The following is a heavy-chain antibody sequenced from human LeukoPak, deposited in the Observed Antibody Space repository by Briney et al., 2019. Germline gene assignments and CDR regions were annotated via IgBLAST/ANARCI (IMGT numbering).Heavy chain of an antibody. J-gene: IGHJ6*02. CDR2: ISGSGGST. CDR1: GFTFSSYT. Sequence: PGGSLRPSCAASGFTFSSYTMHWVRQAPGKGLEWVSAISGSGGSTYYADSVKGRFTISRDNSKNTLYLQMNSLRAEDTAVYYCAKDSGSGSYYLSGYYYYGMDVWGQGTTVTVSS. V-gene: IGHV3-23*01. CDR3: AKDSGSGSYYLSGYYYYGMDV. D-gene: IGHD3-10*01.